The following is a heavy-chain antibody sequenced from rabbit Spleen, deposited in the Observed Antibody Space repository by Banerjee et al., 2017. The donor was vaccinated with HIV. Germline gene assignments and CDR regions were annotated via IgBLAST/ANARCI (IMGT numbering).Heavy chain of an antibody. CDR3: ASEGLDYDDYGVPFNL. V-gene: IGHV1S40*01. J-gene: IGHJ4*01. Sequence: QSLEESGGDLVKPGASLTLTCTASGFSFTNRHQICWVRQAPGKGLEWTACIYTGNAEAIYYASWAKGRLTISKTSSTTVTLQMTSLTAADTATYFCASEGLDYDDYGVPFNLWGQGTLVTVS. CDR1: GFSFTNRHQ. D-gene: IGHD2-1*01. CDR2: IYTGNAEAI.